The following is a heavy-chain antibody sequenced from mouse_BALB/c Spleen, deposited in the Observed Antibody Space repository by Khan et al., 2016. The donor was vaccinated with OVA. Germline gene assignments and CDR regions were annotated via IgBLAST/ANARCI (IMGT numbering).Heavy chain of an antibody. CDR3: ARDYGWNYYFDY. J-gene: IGHJ2*01. V-gene: IGHV1S132*01. Sequence: QVQLQQSGAELVRPGASVKLSCKTSGYIFTSYWIHWVKQRSGQGLEWIARIYPGTDSTYSNEKFKGKATLTADKSSSTAYMQLRRLTSADSAVYCCARDYGWNYYFDYWGQGTTLTVSA. D-gene: IGHD1-1*01. CDR1: GYIFTSYW. CDR2: IYPGTDST.